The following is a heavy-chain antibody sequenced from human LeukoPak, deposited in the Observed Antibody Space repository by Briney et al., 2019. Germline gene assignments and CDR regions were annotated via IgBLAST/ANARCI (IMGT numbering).Heavy chain of an antibody. CDR1: GFTFSNAW. V-gene: IGHV3-11*04. J-gene: IGHJ4*02. Sequence: GGSLRLSCAASGFTFSNAWMSWVRQAPGKGLEWLSYIDLSGNVKYYIDSVKGRFTISRDNAKNSLHLQMDSLRVEDTAVYYCVRRGFQLVYDYWGQGVLVTVSS. D-gene: IGHD6-13*01. CDR3: VRRGFQLVYDY. CDR2: IDLSGNVK.